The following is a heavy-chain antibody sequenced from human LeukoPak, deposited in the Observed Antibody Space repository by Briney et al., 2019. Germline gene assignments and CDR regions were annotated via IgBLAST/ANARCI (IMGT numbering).Heavy chain of an antibody. D-gene: IGHD3-10*01. V-gene: IGHV3-23*01. CDR1: GFTFSSYA. Sequence: PGGSLRLSCAASGFTFSSYAMSWVRQAPGKGLEWVSAISGSGGSTYYADSVKGRFTISRDNSKNTLYLQMNSLRAEDTAVYYCAREWRYYGSGSYSYFDYWGQGTLVTVSS. CDR2: ISGSGGST. CDR3: AREWRYYGSGSYSYFDY. J-gene: IGHJ4*02.